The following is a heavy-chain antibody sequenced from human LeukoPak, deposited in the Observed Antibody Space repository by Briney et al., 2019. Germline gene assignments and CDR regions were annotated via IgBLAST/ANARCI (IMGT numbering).Heavy chain of an antibody. Sequence: SETLSLTCTVSGYSISSGYYWGWIRQPPGKGLEWIGSIYHSGTTYYNSSLKSRVTISVDTSKNQFSLKLRSVTAADTAVYYCARESIYYDSSGPPRGFDFWGQGTLVTVSS. D-gene: IGHD3-22*01. J-gene: IGHJ4*02. CDR1: GYSISSGYY. V-gene: IGHV4-38-2*02. CDR2: IYHSGTT. CDR3: ARESIYYDSSGPPRGFDF.